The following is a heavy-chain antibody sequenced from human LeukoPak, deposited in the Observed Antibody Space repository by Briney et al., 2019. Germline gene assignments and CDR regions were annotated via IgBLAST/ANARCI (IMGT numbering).Heavy chain of an antibody. CDR3: VRDSVHYDFWSGYSDY. Sequence: PSETLSLTCTVSGGSISSYYWSWIRQPAGTALEWIGRIYTSGTITYNPTLKSRVTMSVDTSKNQFSLRLSSVTVADTAVYYCVRDSVHYDFWSGYSDYWGQGTLVTVSS. CDR2: IYTSGTI. J-gene: IGHJ4*02. V-gene: IGHV4-4*07. D-gene: IGHD3-3*01. CDR1: GGSISSYY.